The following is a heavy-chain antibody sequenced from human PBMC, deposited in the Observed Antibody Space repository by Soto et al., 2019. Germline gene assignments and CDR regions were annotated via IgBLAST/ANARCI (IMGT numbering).Heavy chain of an antibody. V-gene: IGHV3-13*01. J-gene: IGHJ6*02. CDR1: GFTFSSYD. CDR3: ARSSYYGSGSTGYYYGMDV. Sequence: PGGSLRLSCAASGFTFSSYDMHWVRQATGKGLEWVSAIGTAGDTYYPGSVKGRFTISRENAKNSLYLQMNSLRAGDTAVYYCARSSYYGSGSTGYYYGMDVWGQGTKVTVSS. D-gene: IGHD3-10*01. CDR2: IGTAGDT.